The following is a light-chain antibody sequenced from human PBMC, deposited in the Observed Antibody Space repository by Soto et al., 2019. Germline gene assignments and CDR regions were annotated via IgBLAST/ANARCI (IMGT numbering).Light chain of an antibody. J-gene: IGKJ1*01. CDR3: QQYNSYWET. Sequence: DIQMTQSPSTLSASVGDSVTITCRASQSISTWLAWYQQKPGKAPNLLIYDASSLASGVPSRFSGSGSGTEFTLTISSLQPDDFATYYCQQYNSYWETFGQGTKVDIK. CDR2: DAS. V-gene: IGKV1-5*01. CDR1: QSISTW.